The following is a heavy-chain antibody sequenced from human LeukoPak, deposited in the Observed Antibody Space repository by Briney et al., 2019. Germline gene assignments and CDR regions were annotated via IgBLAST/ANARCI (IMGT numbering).Heavy chain of an antibody. Sequence: GASVKVPCKASGYTFTGYYMHWVRQAPGQGLEWMGWINPNSGGTNYAQKFQGRVTMTRDTSISTAYMELSRLRSDDTAVYYCARDAAFYDSSGYYKDYWGQGTLVTVSS. J-gene: IGHJ4*02. D-gene: IGHD3-22*01. CDR3: ARDAAFYDSSGYYKDY. V-gene: IGHV1-2*02. CDR1: GYTFTGYY. CDR2: INPNSGGT.